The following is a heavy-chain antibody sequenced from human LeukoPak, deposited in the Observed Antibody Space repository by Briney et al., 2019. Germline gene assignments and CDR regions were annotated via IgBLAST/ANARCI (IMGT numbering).Heavy chain of an antibody. D-gene: IGHD3-16*02. V-gene: IGHV4-34*01. CDR1: GGSFSGHY. Sequence: SETLSLTCAVYGGSFSGHYWSWIRQPPGKGLEWIGEINHSGSTNYNPSLKSRVTISVDTSKNQFSLKLSSVTAADTAVYYCARRDYDYVWGSYRAFDIWGQGTMVTVSS. CDR3: ARRDYDYVWGSYRAFDI. CDR2: INHSGST. J-gene: IGHJ3*02.